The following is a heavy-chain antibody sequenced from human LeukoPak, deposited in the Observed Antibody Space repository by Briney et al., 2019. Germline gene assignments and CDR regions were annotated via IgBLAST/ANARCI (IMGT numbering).Heavy chain of an antibody. J-gene: IGHJ5*02. V-gene: IGHV4-4*02. CDR2: IYHSGST. Sequence: SGTLSLTCAVSGGSISSSNWWSWVRQPPGKGLEWIGEIYHSGSTNYNPSLKSRVTISVDKSKNQFSLKLSSVTAADTAVYYCATLYGDYPPELLVPWFDPWGQGTLVTVSS. CDR3: ATLYGDYPPELLVPWFDP. CDR1: GGSISSSNW. D-gene: IGHD4-17*01.